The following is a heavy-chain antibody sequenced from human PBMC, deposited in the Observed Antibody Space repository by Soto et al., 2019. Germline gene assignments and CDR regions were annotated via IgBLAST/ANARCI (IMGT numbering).Heavy chain of an antibody. CDR2: IIPIFGTA. CDR3: ASSGVVVVAATRPYYYGMDV. Sequence: QVQLVQSGAEVKKPGSSVKVSCKASGGTFSSYAISWVRQAPGQGLEWMGGIIPIFGTANYAQKFQGRVTITADESTITAYMELSILRSEDTAVYYCASSGVVVVAATRPYYYGMDVWGQGTTVTVSS. CDR1: GGTFSSYA. J-gene: IGHJ6*02. V-gene: IGHV1-69*01. D-gene: IGHD2-15*01.